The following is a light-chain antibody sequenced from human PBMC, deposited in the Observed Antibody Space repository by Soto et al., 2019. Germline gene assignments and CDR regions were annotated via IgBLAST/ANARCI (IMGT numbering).Light chain of an antibody. CDR2: GAS. V-gene: IGKV3-20*01. CDR3: QQYGQLPGIT. J-gene: IGKJ5*01. Sequence: EIVLTQSPGTLSLSPGERATLSCRASQSVSSSYLAWYQQKPGQAPRLLIYGASSRATGIPDRFSGSGSGTAFTITISRLEPEDFAVYYCQQYGQLPGITFGQGTRLEIK. CDR1: QSVSSSY.